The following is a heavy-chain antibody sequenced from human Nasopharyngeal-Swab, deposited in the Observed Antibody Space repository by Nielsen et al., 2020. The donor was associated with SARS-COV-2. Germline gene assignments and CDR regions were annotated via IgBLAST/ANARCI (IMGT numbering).Heavy chain of an antibody. J-gene: IGHJ4*02. V-gene: IGHV1-3*01. Sequence: ASVKVSCKASGYTFTSYAMHWVRQVPGQRLEWMGWINAGNGNTKYSQKFQGRVTITRDTSASTAYTELSSLRSEDTAVYYCARRRVTAIPAYPPFDYWGRGTLVTVSS. CDR1: GYTFTSYA. CDR2: INAGNGNT. D-gene: IGHD2-21*02. CDR3: ARRRVTAIPAYPPFDY.